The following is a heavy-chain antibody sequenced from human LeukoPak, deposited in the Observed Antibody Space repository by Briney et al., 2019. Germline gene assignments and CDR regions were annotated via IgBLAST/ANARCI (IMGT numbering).Heavy chain of an antibody. CDR3: AELGITMIGGV. CDR1: GFIFSGYG. CDR2: VSGDGGST. V-gene: IGHV3-23*01. D-gene: IGHD3-10*02. Sequence: GGSLRLSCAASGFIFSGYGMSWVRQAPGKGLEWVSSVSGDGGSTYYADSVKGRFSISGDNSKDTLYLQMNSLRAEDTAVYYCAELGITMIGGVWGKGTTVTISS. J-gene: IGHJ6*04.